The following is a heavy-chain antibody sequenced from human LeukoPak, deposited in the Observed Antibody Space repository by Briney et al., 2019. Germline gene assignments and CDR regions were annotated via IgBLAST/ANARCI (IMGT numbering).Heavy chain of an antibody. Sequence: SQTLSLTCTVSGGSISSGSYYWSWIRQPAGKGLEWIGRIYTSGSTNYNPSLKSRVTISVDTSKNQFSLKLSSVTAADTAVYYCAREGLGNYYYYMDVWGKGTTVTVSS. CDR1: GGSISSGSYY. J-gene: IGHJ6*03. CDR2: IYTSGST. V-gene: IGHV4-61*02. CDR3: AREGLGNYYYYMDV.